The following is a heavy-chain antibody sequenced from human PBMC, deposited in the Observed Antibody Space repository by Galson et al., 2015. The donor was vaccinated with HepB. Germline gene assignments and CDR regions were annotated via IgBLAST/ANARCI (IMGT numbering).Heavy chain of an antibody. CDR1: GGSISSYY. J-gene: IGHJ4*02. V-gene: IGHV4-59*01. CDR2: IYYSGST. Sequence: ETLSLTCTVSGGSISSYYWSWIRQPPGKGLEWIGYIYYSGSTNYNPSLKSRVTISVDTSKNQFSLKLSSVTAADTAVYYCASRGWYYHYWGQGTLVTVSS. CDR3: ASRGWYYHY. D-gene: IGHD6-19*01.